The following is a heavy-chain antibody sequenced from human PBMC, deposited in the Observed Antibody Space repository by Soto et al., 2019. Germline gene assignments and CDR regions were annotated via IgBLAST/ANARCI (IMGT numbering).Heavy chain of an antibody. Sequence: GGSLTLSCAASGFTFSSYWMHWVRQAPGKGLVWVSRINGDGSSTGYADSVKGRFTISRDNAKNTLYLQMNSLRAEDTAVYYCARESDGANSLWGQGTLVTVSS. D-gene: IGHD4-17*01. CDR2: INGDGSST. CDR1: GFTFSSYW. V-gene: IGHV3-74*01. CDR3: ARESDGANSL. J-gene: IGHJ4*02.